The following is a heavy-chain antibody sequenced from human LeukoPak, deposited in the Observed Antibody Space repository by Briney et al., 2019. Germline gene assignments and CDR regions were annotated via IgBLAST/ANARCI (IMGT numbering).Heavy chain of an antibody. D-gene: IGHD6-13*01. CDR3: ARHLDSSSWSYYYYYMDV. CDR1: GDSISSSTYY. CDR2: IYYSGST. J-gene: IGHJ6*03. V-gene: IGHV4-39*01. Sequence: SETLSLTCTVSGDSISSSTYYWGWIRQPPGKGLEWIGSIYYSGSTYYNPSLKSRVTISVDTSKNQFSLKLSSVAAADTAVYYCARHLDSSSWSYYYYYMDVRGKGTTVTVSS.